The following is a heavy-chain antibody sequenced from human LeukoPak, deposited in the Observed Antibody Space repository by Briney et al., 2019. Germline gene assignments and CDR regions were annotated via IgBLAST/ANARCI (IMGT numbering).Heavy chain of an antibody. D-gene: IGHD2-2*01. Sequence: GASVKVSCKASGYTFTGYYMQWVRQAPGQGLEWMGWINPNSGGTNYAQKFQGRVTMTRDTSFSTAYMELSRLRSDDTAVYYCARDHCTSTSCYEFYYDGLDVWGQGTTVTVSS. V-gene: IGHV1-2*02. CDR2: INPNSGGT. CDR1: GYTFTGYY. J-gene: IGHJ6*02. CDR3: ARDHCTSTSCYEFYYDGLDV.